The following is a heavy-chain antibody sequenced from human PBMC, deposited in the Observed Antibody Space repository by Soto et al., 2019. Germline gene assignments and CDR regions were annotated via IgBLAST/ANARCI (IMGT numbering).Heavy chain of an antibody. J-gene: IGHJ3*02. Sequence: GGSLRLSCAASGFTFSSYWMHWVRQAPGKGLVWVSRINSDGSSTTYADSVKGRFTISRDNAKNTLYLQMNSLRAEDTAVYYCVECCSSTVDIWGRGTEVTVSS. V-gene: IGHV3-74*01. CDR1: GFTFSSYW. CDR3: VECCSSTVDI. D-gene: IGHD2-2*01. CDR2: INSDGSST.